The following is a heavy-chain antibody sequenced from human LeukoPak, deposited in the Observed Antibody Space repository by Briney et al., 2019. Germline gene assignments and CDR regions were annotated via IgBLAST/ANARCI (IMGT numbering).Heavy chain of an antibody. V-gene: IGHV4-34*01. D-gene: IGHD4-23*01. J-gene: IGHJ5*02. CDR2: INHSGST. CDR3: ARDWGWDYGGSNWFDP. Sequence: PSETLSLTCAVYGGSFSGYYWSWIRQPPGKGLEWIGEINHSGSTNYNPSLKSRVTISVDTSKNQFSLQLNSVTPEDTAVYYCARDWGWDYGGSNWFDPWGQGTLVTVSS. CDR1: GGSFSGYY.